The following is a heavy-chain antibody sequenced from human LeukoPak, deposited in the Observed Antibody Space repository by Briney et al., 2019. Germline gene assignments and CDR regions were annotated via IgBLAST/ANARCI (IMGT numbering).Heavy chain of an antibody. CDR1: GFTFSSYS. Sequence: GGSLRLSCAASGFTFSSYSMNWVRQAPGKGLEWVSFISSSSSYIYYADSVKGRFTISRDNAKNSVYLQMNSLRAEDTAVYHCAREYSSSRYFDYWGQGTLVTVSS. D-gene: IGHD6-6*01. CDR2: ISSSSSYI. CDR3: AREYSSSRYFDY. V-gene: IGHV3-21*01. J-gene: IGHJ4*02.